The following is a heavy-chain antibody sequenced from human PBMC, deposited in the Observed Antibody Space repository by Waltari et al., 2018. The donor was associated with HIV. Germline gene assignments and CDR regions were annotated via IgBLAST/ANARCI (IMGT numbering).Heavy chain of an antibody. Sequence: QVQLVESGGNLVNPGGSLRLSCAASGFTFSDYYMSWIRQAPGKGLELISYISTTGSAIYYADSVKGRFTISRDNSKNSLYLQMNNLRAEDTAVYFCASRGVWCSAISCYGLWGHGTLVTVSS. V-gene: IGHV3-11*01. CDR1: GFTFSDYY. CDR3: ASRGVWCSAISCYGL. CDR2: ISTTGSAI. J-gene: IGHJ4*01. D-gene: IGHD2-15*01.